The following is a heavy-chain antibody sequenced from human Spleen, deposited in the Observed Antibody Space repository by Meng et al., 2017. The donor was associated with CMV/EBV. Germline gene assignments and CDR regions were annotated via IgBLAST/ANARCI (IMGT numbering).Heavy chain of an antibody. V-gene: IGHV3-7*01. CDR3: VRDHWRDFDY. CDR1: GLTFSSYW. J-gene: IGHJ4*02. Sequence: GESLKISCAASGLTFSSYWMSWVRQAPGKGLEWVANINEYGSEKYYVDSMKGRFTISRDNAKNSLYLQMNSLRAEDTAVYYCVRDHWRDFDYWGQGTLVTVSS. CDR2: INEYGSEK. D-gene: IGHD1-1*01.